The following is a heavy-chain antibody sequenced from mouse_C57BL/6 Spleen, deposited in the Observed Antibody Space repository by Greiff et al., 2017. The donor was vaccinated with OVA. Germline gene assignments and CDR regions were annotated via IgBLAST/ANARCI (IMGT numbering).Heavy chain of an antibody. Sequence: EAGGGLVQPNGSLKLSCAASGFTFITYAMHWVRQATGKGLEWVARIRSNSSNNATYYADSVKERLTISRDDSQSMLYLQMNNLEADDTAMCYREREGGYYWYFDVWGTGTTVTVSS. CDR3: EREGGYYWYFDV. D-gene: IGHD2-2*01. J-gene: IGHJ1*03. CDR1: GFTFITYA. V-gene: IGHV10-3*01. CDR2: IRSNSSNNAT.